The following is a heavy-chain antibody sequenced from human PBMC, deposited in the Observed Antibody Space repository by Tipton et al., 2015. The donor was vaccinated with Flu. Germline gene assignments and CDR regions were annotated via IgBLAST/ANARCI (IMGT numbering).Heavy chain of an antibody. Sequence: QVQLVQSGPEVKKAGASVKVSCKTSGYTFSNYYIDWVRQAPGQGLEWMGIFNPRGGYTIYAQKFRGRVTMTGDSSTSTAHLELSSLRSDDTAMYYCAREVGGYNYATGWFDPWGQGTLVMVSS. CDR2: FNPRGGYT. J-gene: IGHJ5*02. V-gene: IGHV1-46*01. CDR3: AREVGGYNYATGWFDP. CDR1: GYTFSNYY. D-gene: IGHD5-18*01.